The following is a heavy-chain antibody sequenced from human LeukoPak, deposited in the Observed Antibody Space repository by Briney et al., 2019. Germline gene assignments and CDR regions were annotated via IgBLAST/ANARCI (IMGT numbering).Heavy chain of an antibody. D-gene: IGHD3-9*01. CDR2: IYPKSGGT. CDR3: ARVSTSGYRDWLGP. CDR1: GYTFADYY. J-gene: IGHJ5*02. V-gene: IGHV1-2*02. Sequence: ASVKVSCKTSGYTFADYYIHWVRQAPGQGLEWMGWIYPKSGGTNSAQKFQGRVTMTRDTSISTAYMELSRLRFGDTAVYYCARVSTSGYRDWLGPWGQGTLVTVSS.